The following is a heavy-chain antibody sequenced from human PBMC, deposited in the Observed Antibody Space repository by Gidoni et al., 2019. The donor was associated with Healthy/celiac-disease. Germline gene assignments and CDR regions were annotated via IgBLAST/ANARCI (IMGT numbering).Heavy chain of an antibody. J-gene: IGHJ4*02. CDR1: GGSFSGYY. D-gene: IGHD4-17*01. V-gene: IGHV4-34*01. CDR2: INHSGST. CDR3: ARTGLDDDYRFDY. Sequence: QVQLQQWGAGLLKPSETLSLTCAVYGGSFSGYYWSWIRQPPGKGLEWIGEINHSGSTNYNPSLKSRVTISVDTSKNQFSLKLSSVTAADTAVYYCARTGLDDDYRFDYWGQGTLVTVSS.